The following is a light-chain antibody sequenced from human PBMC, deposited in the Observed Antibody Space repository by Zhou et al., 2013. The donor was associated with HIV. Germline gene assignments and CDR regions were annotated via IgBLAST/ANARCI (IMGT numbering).Light chain of an antibody. CDR2: SAS. CDR3: QQLNYYPIT. V-gene: IGKV1-9*01. Sequence: QLTQSPSSLSASVGDRVTITCRASQGISRYVAWYQQKPGKAPNFLIYSASTLQSGVPSRFSGSGSGTDFTLTISSLQPEDFATYYCQQLNYYPITFGQGTRLEIK. J-gene: IGKJ5*01. CDR1: QGISRY.